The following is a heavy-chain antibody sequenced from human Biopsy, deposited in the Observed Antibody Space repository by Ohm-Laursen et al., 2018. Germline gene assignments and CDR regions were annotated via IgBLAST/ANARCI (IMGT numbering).Heavy chain of an antibody. CDR2: FYYSGST. CDR3: ARARIKTSGVLIPETYYFDS. D-gene: IGHD3-3*01. CDR1: GDSISIYY. Sequence: SQTLPLTCNVSGDSISIYYWSWIRQPPGKGLEWIGNFYYSGSTNYNPSLKSRITMSLDRSKSQVSLRMNSVTAADTAVYYCARARIKTSGVLIPETYYFDSWGQGTPVTVSS. V-gene: IGHV4-59*01. J-gene: IGHJ4*02.